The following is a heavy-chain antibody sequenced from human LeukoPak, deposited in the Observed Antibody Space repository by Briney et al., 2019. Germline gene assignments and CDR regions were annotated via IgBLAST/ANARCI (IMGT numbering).Heavy chain of an antibody. CDR1: EFTFSSYA. CDR3: AATFGGVIINTYFDY. CDR2: ISGSGIII. Sequence: PGGSLRLSCAASEFTFSSYAMSWVRQAPGKGLEWVSGISGSGIIISYADSVKGRLTISRDNSKNTLYLQMNSLRAEDTAVYYCAATFGGVIINTYFDYWGQGTLVTVSS. D-gene: IGHD3-16*02. J-gene: IGHJ4*02. V-gene: IGHV3-23*01.